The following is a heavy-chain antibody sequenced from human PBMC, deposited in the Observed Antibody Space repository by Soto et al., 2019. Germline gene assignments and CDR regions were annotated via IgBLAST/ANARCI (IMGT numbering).Heavy chain of an antibody. CDR3: ARILRGLGPEYYFDY. V-gene: IGHV2-26*01. CDR1: GFSLSNARMG. CDR2: IFSNDEK. J-gene: IGHJ4*02. D-gene: IGHD3-9*01. Sequence: SGPTLVNPTETLTLTCTVSGFSLSNARMGVSWIRQPPGKALEWLAHIFSNDEKSYSTSLKSRLTISKDTSKSQVVLTMTNMDPVDTATYYCARILRGLGPEYYFDYWGQGTLVTVSS.